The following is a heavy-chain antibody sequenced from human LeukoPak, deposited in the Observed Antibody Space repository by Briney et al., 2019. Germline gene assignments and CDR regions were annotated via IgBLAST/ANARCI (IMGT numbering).Heavy chain of an antibody. CDR2: ISGSGGST. V-gene: IGHV3-23*01. J-gene: IGHJ4*02. CDR3: AKQTRPQLERRLGFDY. Sequence: GGSLRLSCAASGFTFSSYAMSWVRQAPGKGLEWVSAISGSGGSTYYADSVKGRFTISRDNSKNTLYLQMNSLRDEDTAVYYCAKQTRPQLERRLGFDYWGQGTLVTVSS. CDR1: GFTFSSYA. D-gene: IGHD1-1*01.